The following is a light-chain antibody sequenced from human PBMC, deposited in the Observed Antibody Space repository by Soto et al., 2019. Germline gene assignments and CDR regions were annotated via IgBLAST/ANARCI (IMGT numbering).Light chain of an antibody. J-gene: IGKJ1*01. Sequence: EIVLTQSPVTLSLSPGERATLSCRASQSVRSSYLAWYRQKPGQAPRLRIYGASTRATGIPDRISGSGSGTDFTLTISRLEPKDFPVYYCHQYGNSPATFGQGTKV. CDR1: QSVRSSY. V-gene: IGKV3-20*01. CDR2: GAS. CDR3: HQYGNSPAT.